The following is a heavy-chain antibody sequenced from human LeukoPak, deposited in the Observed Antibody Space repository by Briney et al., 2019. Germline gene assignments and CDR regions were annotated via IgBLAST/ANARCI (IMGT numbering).Heavy chain of an antibody. CDR3: ATSLTGGNYYMDV. CDR1: GFTFSSYW. Sequence: PGGSLRLSCAASGFTFSSYWMSWVRQTPGKGLEWVSAISGSGGSTSYADSVKGRFTISRDNSKNTLYLQMNSLRAEDAAVYYCATSLTGGNYYMDVWGKGTTVTVSS. CDR2: ISGSGGST. J-gene: IGHJ6*03. V-gene: IGHV3-23*01. D-gene: IGHD3-16*01.